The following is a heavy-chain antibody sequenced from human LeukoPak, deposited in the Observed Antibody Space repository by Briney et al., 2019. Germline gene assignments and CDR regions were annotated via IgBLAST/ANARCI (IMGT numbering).Heavy chain of an antibody. D-gene: IGHD6-13*01. CDR2: LSYDGSNK. Sequence: GRSLRLSCAASGFTFRSYGMHSVRQAPGKGLEWVAVLSYDGSNKYYADSVKGRFTISRDNSKNTLYLQMNSLRAEDTAVYYCAKDLDIGAAAYIFDYWGQGTLVTVSS. J-gene: IGHJ4*02. CDR3: AKDLDIGAAAYIFDY. V-gene: IGHV3-30*18. CDR1: GFTFRSYG.